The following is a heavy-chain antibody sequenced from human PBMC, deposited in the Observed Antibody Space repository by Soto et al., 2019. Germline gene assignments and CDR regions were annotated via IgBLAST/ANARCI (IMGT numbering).Heavy chain of an antibody. D-gene: IGHD4-17*01. V-gene: IGHV4-34*01. CDR2: INHSGST. CDR1: GGSFSGYY. Sequence: SETLSLTCAVYGGSFSGYYWSWIRQPPGKGLEWIGEINHSGSTNYNPSLKSRVTISVDTSKNQFSLKLSFVAAADTAVYYCARALKAVTTFFDYWGQGTLVTVSS. J-gene: IGHJ4*02. CDR3: ARALKAVTTFFDY.